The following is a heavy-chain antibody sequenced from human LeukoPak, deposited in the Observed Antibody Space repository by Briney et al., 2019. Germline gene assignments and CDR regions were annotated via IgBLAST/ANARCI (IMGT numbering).Heavy chain of an antibody. J-gene: IGHJ4*02. V-gene: IGHV5-51*01. CDR3: ARPIAAAGTDLGY. CDR1: GYTFTSYF. CDR2: IYTGDSDT. Sequence: GESLKISCQASGYTFTSYFIGWVRQVPGKGLEWMGIIYTGDSDTRYSPSFQGQVTISVDKSITTAYLQWSSLKASDTAMYYCARPIAAAGTDLGYWGQGTLVTVSS. D-gene: IGHD6-13*01.